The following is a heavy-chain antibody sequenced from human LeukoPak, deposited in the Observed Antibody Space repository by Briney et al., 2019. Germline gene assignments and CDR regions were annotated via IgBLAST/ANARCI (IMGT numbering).Heavy chain of an antibody. J-gene: IGHJ3*02. D-gene: IGHD3-22*01. CDR1: GGSICSSSYY. CDR2: IYYSGST. CDR3: ARDPVYYYDISCYSFDI. V-gene: IGHV4-39*07. Sequence: SVTLSLTCTVSGGSICSSSYYWGWIRQPPGEGLGWVVSIYYSGSTYYNPSLKSRVTISVDTSKNQCSLTPSSVTAADTAVYYGARDPVYYYDISCYSFDIWGQGTMVTVSS.